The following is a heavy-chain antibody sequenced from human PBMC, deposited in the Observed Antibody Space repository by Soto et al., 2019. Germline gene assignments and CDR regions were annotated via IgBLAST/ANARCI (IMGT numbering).Heavy chain of an antibody. J-gene: IGHJ4*02. V-gene: IGHV3-23*01. CDR3: AKARCTTTDCYVPDY. CDR2: ISGSGGSP. CDR1: GFRIRTYT. Sequence: GGSLILSCAASGFRIRTYTMSWVRQAPRKGLEWLSVISGSGGSPSYADSVQGRFVISRDNARNTLYLHMNSLRAEDTAMYYCAKARCTTTDCYVPDYWGRGTLVTVSS. D-gene: IGHD1-26*01.